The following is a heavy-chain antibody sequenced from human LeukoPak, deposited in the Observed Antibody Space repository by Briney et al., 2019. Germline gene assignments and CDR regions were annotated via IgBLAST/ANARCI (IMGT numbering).Heavy chain of an antibody. CDR2: ISSGGSTI. Sequence: GSLRLSCAASGFTFSDYKMNWVRQAPGKGLEWVSYISSGGSTIYYADSVKGRFTISRDNAKNSLYLQMNSLRDEDTAVYYCARRFDSWGQGTLVTVSS. CDR1: GFTFSDYK. J-gene: IGHJ4*02. V-gene: IGHV3-48*02. CDR3: ARRFDS.